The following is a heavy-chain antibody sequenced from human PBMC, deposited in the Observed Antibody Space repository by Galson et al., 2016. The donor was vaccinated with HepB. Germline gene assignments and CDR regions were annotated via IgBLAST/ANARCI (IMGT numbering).Heavy chain of an antibody. D-gene: IGHD6-13*01. J-gene: IGHJ3*02. CDR1: GFIFSSYA. CDR3: ATEDLSSPGNGALDI. CDR2: ISYDGSNK. V-gene: IGHV3-30-3*01. Sequence: SLRLSCAAPGFIFSSYATHWVRQAPGKGLEWVAVISYDGSNKYYADSVRGRFTISRDNSKNTLYLEMNSLRAEDTAVYYCATEDLSSPGNGALDIWGQGAMVTVSS.